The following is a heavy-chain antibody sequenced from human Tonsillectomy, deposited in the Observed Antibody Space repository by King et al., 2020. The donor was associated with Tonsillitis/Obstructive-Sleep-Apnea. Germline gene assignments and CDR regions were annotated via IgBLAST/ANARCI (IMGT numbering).Heavy chain of an antibody. J-gene: IGHJ4*02. CDR2: ISYDGSNK. CDR1: GFTFSSYA. CDR3: ARVAYGSGDGFDY. Sequence: VQLVQSGGGVVQPGRSLRLSCAASGFTFSSYAMHWVRQAPGKGLEWVAVISYDGSNKYYADSVKGRFTISRDNSKNTLYLQMNSLRAEDTAVYYCARVAYGSGDGFDYWGQGTLVTVSS. V-gene: IGHV3-30*04. D-gene: IGHD3-10*01.